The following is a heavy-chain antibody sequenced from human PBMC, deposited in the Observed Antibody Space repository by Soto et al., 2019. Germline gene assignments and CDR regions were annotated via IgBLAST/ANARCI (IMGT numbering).Heavy chain of an antibody. D-gene: IGHD2-21*01. Sequence: EVQLVEPGGGLTQPGGSLRLSCTASGFNVRYEYMSWVRQPPGKGLEWVSVVYGGEATYYADSVKGRFTISRDKSKNMRYLEMNSLRVADTAVYYCASWGPYSREYDHYAMDIWGQGTTVTVSS. CDR3: ASWGPYSREYDHYAMDI. V-gene: IGHV3-53*01. CDR2: VYGGEAT. J-gene: IGHJ6*02. CDR1: GFNVRYEY.